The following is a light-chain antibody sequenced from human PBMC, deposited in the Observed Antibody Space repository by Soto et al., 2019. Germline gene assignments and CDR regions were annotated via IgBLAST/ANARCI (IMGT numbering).Light chain of an antibody. CDR1: QSVSSRY. CDR2: GAS. J-gene: IGKJ4*01. V-gene: IGKV3-20*01. CDR3: QQYGSSPALT. Sequence: EGVLTQSPGTLSLSPGERATLSCRASQSVSSRYLAWYQQIPGQAPRPLIYGASSRATGIPDRFSGSGSGTDFTLTISRLEPEDFAVYYCQQYGSSPALTFGGGTKADIK.